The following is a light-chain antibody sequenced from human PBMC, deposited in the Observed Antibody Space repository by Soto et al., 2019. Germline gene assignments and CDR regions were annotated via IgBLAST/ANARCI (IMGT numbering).Light chain of an antibody. J-gene: IGLJ2*01. CDR1: SSDVGGYNY. CDR3: SSYTSIRGV. V-gene: IGLV2-14*01. Sequence: QSVLTPPASVSGSPGQSITISCTGTSSDVGGYNYVSWYQQHPGKAPKLMIYDVSNRPSGVSNRFSGSKSGNTASLTISGLQAEDEADYYCSSYTSIRGVFGGGTKVTVL. CDR2: DVS.